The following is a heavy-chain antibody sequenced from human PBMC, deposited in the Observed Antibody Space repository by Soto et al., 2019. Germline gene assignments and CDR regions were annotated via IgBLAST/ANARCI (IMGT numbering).Heavy chain of an antibody. CDR2: IYYSGST. J-gene: IGHJ4*02. Sequence: PSETLSLTCTVSGGSISSSSYYWGWIRQPPGKGLEWIGSIYYSGSTYYNPSLKSRVTISVDTSKNQFSLKLSSVTAADTAVYYAVADSSGYYYIALWGQGTLVTVSS. CDR1: GGSISSSSYY. CDR3: VADSSGYYYIAL. V-gene: IGHV4-39*01. D-gene: IGHD3-22*01.